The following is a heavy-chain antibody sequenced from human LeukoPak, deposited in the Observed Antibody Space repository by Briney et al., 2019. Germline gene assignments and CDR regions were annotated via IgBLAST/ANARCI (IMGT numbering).Heavy chain of an antibody. CDR3: VRDGGFYYTASPNSWFDP. CDR1: GFSISSDDC. D-gene: IGHD2-15*01. J-gene: IGHJ5*02. Sequence: SETLSLTCLVSGFSISSDDCWGWIRQPPGKGLEWIGSISNRGSPYYNPSLKSRVTMSVDAPNNHFSLRLSSVTAADTAVYYCVRDGGFYYTASPNSWFDPWGQGTLVTVSS. CDR2: ISNRGSP. V-gene: IGHV4-38-2*02.